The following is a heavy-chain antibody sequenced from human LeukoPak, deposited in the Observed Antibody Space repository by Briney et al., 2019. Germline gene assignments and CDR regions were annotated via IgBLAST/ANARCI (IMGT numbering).Heavy chain of an antibody. CDR2: IYHSGST. CDR1: GGSISSGGYS. V-gene: IGHV4-30-2*01. CDR3: ARTSIAARRANAFDI. J-gene: IGHJ3*02. Sequence: ASETLSLTCAVSGGSISSGGYSWSWIRQPPGKGLEWIGYIYHSGSTYYNPSLKSRVTISVDRSKDQFSLKLSSVTAADTAVYYCARTSIAARRANAFDIWGQGTMVTVSS. D-gene: IGHD6-6*01.